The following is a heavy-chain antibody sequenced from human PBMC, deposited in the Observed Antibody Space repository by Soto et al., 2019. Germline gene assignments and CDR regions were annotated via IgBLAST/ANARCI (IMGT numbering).Heavy chain of an antibody. Sequence: PGGSLRLSCAASGFTFSSYAMSWVRQAPGKGLEWVSAISGSGGSTYYADSVKGRFTISRDNSKNTLYLQMNSLRAEDTAVYYCATKATGGSSWYTTASWGQGTLVTVPS. CDR1: GFTFSSYA. J-gene: IGHJ5*02. CDR3: ATKATGGSSWYTTAS. CDR2: ISGSGGST. D-gene: IGHD6-13*01. V-gene: IGHV3-23*01.